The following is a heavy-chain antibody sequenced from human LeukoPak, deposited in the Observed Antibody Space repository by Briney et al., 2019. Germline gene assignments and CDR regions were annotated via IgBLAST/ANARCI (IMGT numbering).Heavy chain of an antibody. J-gene: IGHJ4*02. CDR2: IISEGSST. CDR1: GFTLSRYG. V-gene: IGHV3-74*01. Sequence: GGSLRLSCAASGFTLSRYGMNWVRQAPGKGLVWVSRIISEGSSTTYADSVKGRFTISRDNAKNTLILQMNSLRAEDTAVYYCARDYYSRFDYWGQGTLVTVSS. CDR3: ARDYYSRFDY. D-gene: IGHD3-22*01.